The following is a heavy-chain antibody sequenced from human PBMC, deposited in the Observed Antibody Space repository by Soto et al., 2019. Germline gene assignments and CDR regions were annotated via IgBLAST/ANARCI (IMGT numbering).Heavy chain of an antibody. J-gene: IGHJ3*02. CDR1: GGTFSSYA. Sequence: SVKVSCTASGGTFSSYAISWVRQAPGQGLEWMGGIIPIFGTANYAQKFQGRVTITADESTSTAYMELSSLRSDDTAVYYCARGYSTYYDFWSGSHDAFDIWGQGTMVTVSS. CDR3: ARGYSTYYDFWSGSHDAFDI. CDR2: IIPIFGTA. D-gene: IGHD3-3*01. V-gene: IGHV1-69*13.